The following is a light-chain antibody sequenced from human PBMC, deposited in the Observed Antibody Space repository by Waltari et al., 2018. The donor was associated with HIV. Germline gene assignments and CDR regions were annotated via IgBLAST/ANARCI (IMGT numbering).Light chain of an antibody. Sequence: NFLLTQPHSVSWSPGRTVTISCTRNSGSIASNAVQWYMQRPIINPTIVISENNQRPSGVPARFSGSLGRSSTSAFLTISGLRTGDEADYYCQSYSSNNHGVVFGGGTKLTVL. CDR2: ENN. CDR1: SGSIASNA. J-gene: IGLJ2*01. CDR3: QSYSSNNHGVV. V-gene: IGLV6-57*01.